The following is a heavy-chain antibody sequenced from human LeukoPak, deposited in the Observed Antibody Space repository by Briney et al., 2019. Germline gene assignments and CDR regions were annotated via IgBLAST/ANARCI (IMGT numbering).Heavy chain of an antibody. Sequence: GASVKVSCRASGYTFTGYYIHWVRQAPGQGLEWLGWIDPDSGGTDYAQNFQGRVTMTRGTSISTAYMELSRLRSDDTAVYYCARDFGAAQNWGQGTLVTVSS. D-gene: IGHD3-3*01. J-gene: IGHJ4*02. CDR2: IDPDSGGT. CDR1: GYTFTGYY. V-gene: IGHV1-2*02. CDR3: ARDFGAAQN.